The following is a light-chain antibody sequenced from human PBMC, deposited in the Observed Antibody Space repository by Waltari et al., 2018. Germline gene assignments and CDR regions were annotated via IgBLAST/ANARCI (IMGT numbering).Light chain of an antibody. CDR1: SSDVGGYNY. CDR2: HVS. V-gene: IGLV2-14*01. CDR3: ISYTTSNTWV. Sequence: QSALTHPASLSGSPAQSITISCTGSSSDVGGYNYVSWYQQHPGKAPKLMTYHVSERPSGVSNRFSGSKYGNTASLTISGLQAEDEADYYCISYTTSNTWVFGGGTKLTVL. J-gene: IGLJ3*02.